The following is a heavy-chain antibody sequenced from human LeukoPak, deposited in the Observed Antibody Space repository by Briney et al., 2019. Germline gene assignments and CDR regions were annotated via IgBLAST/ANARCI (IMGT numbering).Heavy chain of an antibody. CDR1: GYTFTDYY. CDR2: VDPEDGET. Sequence: ASVKVSCKVSGYTFTDYYMHWVQQAPGKGLEWMGLVDPEDGETIYAEKFQGRVTITADTSTDTAYMELSSLRSEDTAVYYCARDRDYGDYVLGYWGQGTLVTVSS. CDR3: ARDRDYGDYVLGY. J-gene: IGHJ4*02. V-gene: IGHV1-69-2*01. D-gene: IGHD4-17*01.